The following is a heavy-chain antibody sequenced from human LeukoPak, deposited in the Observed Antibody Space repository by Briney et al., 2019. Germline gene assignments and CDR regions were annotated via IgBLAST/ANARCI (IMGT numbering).Heavy chain of an antibody. J-gene: IGHJ4*02. CDR2: INRNSGGT. D-gene: IGHD6-13*01. Sequence: ASVRVSCKASGYTFTGYYMHWVRQAPGQGLEWMGWINRNSGGTNYAQTLQGRVTMTRDTSNSTAYMELSRLRSDDTAVYYCATSSQQRVFDYWGQGTLVTVSS. CDR3: ATSSQQRVFDY. CDR1: GYTFTGYY. V-gene: IGHV1-2*02.